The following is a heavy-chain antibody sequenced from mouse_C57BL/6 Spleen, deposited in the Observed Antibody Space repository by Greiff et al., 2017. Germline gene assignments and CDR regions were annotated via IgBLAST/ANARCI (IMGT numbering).Heavy chain of an antibody. CDR3: AKDVSTAMDY. Sequence: EVMLVESEGGLVQPGSSMKLSCTASGFTFSDYYMAWVRQVPEKGLEWVANINYDGSSTYYLDSLKSRFIISRDNAKNMLYMQMSSLKSEDTATFCCAKDVSTAMDYWGQGTSVTVSS. CDR2: INYDGSST. J-gene: IGHJ4*01. D-gene: IGHD6-2*01. CDR1: GFTFSDYY. V-gene: IGHV5-16*01.